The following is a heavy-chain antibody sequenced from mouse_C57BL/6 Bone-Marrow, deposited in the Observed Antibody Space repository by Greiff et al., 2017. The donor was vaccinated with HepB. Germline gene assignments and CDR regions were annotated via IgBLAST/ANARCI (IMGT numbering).Heavy chain of an antibody. V-gene: IGHV1-59*01. CDR3: AREDVTTVVEYFDV. D-gene: IGHD1-1*01. J-gene: IGHJ1*03. CDR2: IDPSDSYT. Sequence: QVQLQQPGAELVRPGTSVKLSCKASGYTFTSYWMHWVKQRPGQGLEWIGVIDPSDSYTNYNQKFKGKATLTVDTSSSTAYMQLSSLTSEDSAVYYCAREDVTTVVEYFDVWGTGTTVTVSS. CDR1: GYTFTSYW.